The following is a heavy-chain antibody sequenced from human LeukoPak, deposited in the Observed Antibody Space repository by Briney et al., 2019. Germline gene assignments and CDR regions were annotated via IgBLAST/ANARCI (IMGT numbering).Heavy chain of an antibody. Sequence: PGGSLRLSCAASGFTFSSYSMNWVRQAPGKGLEWVSSISSSSSYIYYADSLKGRFTISRDNAKNSLYLQMNSLRAEDTAVYYCASSGGSTMIVGHGAFDIWGQGTMVTVSS. CDR2: ISSSSSYI. J-gene: IGHJ3*02. CDR3: ASSGGSTMIVGHGAFDI. V-gene: IGHV3-21*01. CDR1: GFTFSSYS. D-gene: IGHD3-22*01.